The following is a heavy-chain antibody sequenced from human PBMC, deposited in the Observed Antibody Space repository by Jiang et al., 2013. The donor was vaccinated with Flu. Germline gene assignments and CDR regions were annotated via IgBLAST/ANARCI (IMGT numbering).Heavy chain of an antibody. Sequence: LLKPSETLSLTCTVSGGSISGYYWSWIRQPPGKGLEWIGYIYYSGSTNYNPSLMSRVTISVVTSKNQFSLKLSSVTATDTAVYYCARDSEGGGSGGGMDVWGKGTTVTVSS. CDR2: IYYSGST. CDR1: GGSISGYY. CDR3: ARDSEGGGSGGGMDV. J-gene: IGHJ6*04. D-gene: IGHD2-15*01. V-gene: IGHV4-59*01.